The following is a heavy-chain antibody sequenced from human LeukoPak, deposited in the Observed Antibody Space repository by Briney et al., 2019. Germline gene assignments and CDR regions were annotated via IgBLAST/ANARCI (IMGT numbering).Heavy chain of an antibody. V-gene: IGHV1-8*01. CDR2: MNPNSGNT. J-gene: IGHJ6*04. CDR3: ARNVWFGELTPLDV. Sequence: ASVKVSCKASGYTFTSYDINWVRQAPGKGLEWMGWMNPNSGNTGYAQKFQGRVTMTRNTSISTAYMELSSLRSEDTAVYYCARNVWFGELTPLDVWGKGTTVTISS. CDR1: GYTFTSYD. D-gene: IGHD3-10*01.